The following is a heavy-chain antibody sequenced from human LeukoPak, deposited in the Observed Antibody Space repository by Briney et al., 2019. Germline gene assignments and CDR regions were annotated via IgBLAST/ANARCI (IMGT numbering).Heavy chain of an antibody. D-gene: IGHD6-19*01. J-gene: IGHJ4*02. CDR3: AREPRSRQWLGPFDY. CDR2: INWNGGST. CDR1: GFTFDDYG. V-gene: IGHV3-20*04. Sequence: PGGSLRLSCAASGFTFDDYGMSWVRQAPGKGLEWVSGINWNGGSTGYADSVKGRFTISRDNAKNSLHLQMNSLRAEDTALYYCAREPRSRQWLGPFDYWGQGTLVTVSS.